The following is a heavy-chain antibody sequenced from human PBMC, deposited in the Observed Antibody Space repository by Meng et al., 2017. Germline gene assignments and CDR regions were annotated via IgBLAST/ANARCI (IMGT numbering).Heavy chain of an antibody. CDR2: IFHSGTT. V-gene: IGHV4-30-2*01. CDR1: GGSGSSGGYS. CDR3: ARGYGGLDY. J-gene: IGHJ4*02. D-gene: IGHD3-10*01. Sequence: QLPLQESCSGLVMPSQTLSLTCAVSGGSGSSGGYSWNCIRQPPGKGLEWIGYIFHSGTTYYNPSLESRVTISIDTSKNQFSLKVTSATAADTAVYYCARGYGGLDYWGQGTLVTVSS.